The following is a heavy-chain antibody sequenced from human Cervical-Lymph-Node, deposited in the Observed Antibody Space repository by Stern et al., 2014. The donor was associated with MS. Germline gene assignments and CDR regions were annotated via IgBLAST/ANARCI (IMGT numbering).Heavy chain of an antibody. CDR1: GFTFSSYG. V-gene: IGHV3-33*01. D-gene: IGHD5-18*01. Sequence: VQLVESGGGVVQPGRSLRLSCAASGFTFSSYGMHWVRQAPGQGLEWVAVIWYDGSNKYYADSVKGRFTISRDNSKNTLYLQMNSLRAEDTAVYYCARGQLWLPVDYWGQGTLVTVSS. CDR3: ARGQLWLPVDY. CDR2: IWYDGSNK. J-gene: IGHJ4*02.